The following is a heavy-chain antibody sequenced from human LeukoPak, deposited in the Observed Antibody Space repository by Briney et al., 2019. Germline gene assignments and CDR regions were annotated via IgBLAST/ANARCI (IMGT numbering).Heavy chain of an antibody. D-gene: IGHD6-13*01. CDR3: ARRRGGSSWSDF. Sequence: PSETLSLTCSVSGGSVTSSGYYWVWIRLPPGKGLEWIGNIYYNGNTYYNPSLKSRVTISLDTSKNQFSLKLSSVTAADTAVYYCARRRGGSSWSDFWGQGTLLTVSS. CDR1: GGSVTSSGYY. CDR2: IYYNGNT. J-gene: IGHJ4*02. V-gene: IGHV4-39*07.